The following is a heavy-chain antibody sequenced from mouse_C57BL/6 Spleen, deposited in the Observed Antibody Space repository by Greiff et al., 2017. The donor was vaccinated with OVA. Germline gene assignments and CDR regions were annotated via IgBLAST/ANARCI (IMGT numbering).Heavy chain of an antibody. CDR3: ARGGYGRSHYYARDY. V-gene: IGHV5-17*01. CDR2: ISSGSSTI. CDR1: GFTFSDYG. D-gene: IGHD1-1*01. Sequence: EVNLVESGGGLVKPGGSLKLSCAASGFTFSDYGMHWVRQAPEKGLEWVAYISSGSSTIYYADTVKGRFTISRDNAKNTLFLQMTSLRSEDTAMYYCARGGYGRSHYYARDYWGQGTSVTVSS. J-gene: IGHJ4*01.